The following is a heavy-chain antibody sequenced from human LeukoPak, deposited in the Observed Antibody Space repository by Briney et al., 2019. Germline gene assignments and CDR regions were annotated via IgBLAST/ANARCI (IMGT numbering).Heavy chain of an antibody. D-gene: IGHD5-12*01. Sequence: SETLSLTCTVSGDAINRYYWSWIRQPPGEGLVWIGYISASGDTNYNPSLKSRVTLSIDTSKSQVSLRLNSVTAADTAVYYCATLGLATTVWGQGTLDTVSS. CDR3: ATLGLATTV. V-gene: IGHV4-4*09. CDR2: ISASGDT. J-gene: IGHJ4*02. CDR1: GDAINRYY.